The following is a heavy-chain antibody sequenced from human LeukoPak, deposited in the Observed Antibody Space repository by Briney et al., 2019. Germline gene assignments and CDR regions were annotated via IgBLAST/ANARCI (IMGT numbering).Heavy chain of an antibody. V-gene: IGHV1-18*01. D-gene: IGHD3-22*01. CDR1: GYTFTSYG. CDR2: ISAYNGNT. Sequence: ASVKVSCKASGYTFTSYGISWVRQAPGQGLEWMGWISAYNGNTNYAQKLQGRVTMTTDTSTSTAYMELRSLRSDDTAVYCCARDLHRAGYYYDSSGMVGYWGQGTLVTVSS. CDR3: ARDLHRAGYYYDSSGMVGY. J-gene: IGHJ4*02.